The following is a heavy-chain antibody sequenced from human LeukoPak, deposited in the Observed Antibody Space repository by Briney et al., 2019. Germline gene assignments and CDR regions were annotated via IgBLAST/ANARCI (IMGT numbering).Heavy chain of an antibody. V-gene: IGHV1-18*01. CDR2: ISAYNGNT. Sequence: ASVKVSCKASGYTFTNYGISWVRQAPGQGLEWMGWISAYNGNTNYAQKLQGRVTMTTDTSTSTAYMELRSLRSDDTAVYYCARGYRLTRQPNDAFDIWGQGTMVTVSS. CDR1: GYTFTNYG. J-gene: IGHJ3*02. CDR3: ARGYRLTRQPNDAFDI. D-gene: IGHD5-18*01.